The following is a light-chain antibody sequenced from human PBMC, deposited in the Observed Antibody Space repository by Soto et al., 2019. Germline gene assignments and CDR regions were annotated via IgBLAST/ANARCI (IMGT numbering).Light chain of an antibody. J-gene: IGLJ1*01. V-gene: IGLV2-14*01. CDR1: SNDVGGYNY. CDR3: SSYTGSSTPPYV. CDR2: EVS. Sequence: QSALTQPASVSGSPGQSITISCTGTSNDVGGYNYVSWYQQHPGKAPKLMIYEVSNRPSGVSNRFSGSKSGNTASLIISGLQAEDEADYYCSSYTGSSTPPYVLGTGTKLTVL.